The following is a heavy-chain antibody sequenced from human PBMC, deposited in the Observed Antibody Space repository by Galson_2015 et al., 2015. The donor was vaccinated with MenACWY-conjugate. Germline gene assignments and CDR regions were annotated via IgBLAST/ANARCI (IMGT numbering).Heavy chain of an antibody. Sequence: SVKVSCNASEVTLNAYTISWVRQTPGAGVEWVGRIIPILGTTNSAQSFQGRVTMTADKSTSTAYMELSSLRSGDTAVYYCARDMGSVGGGWGQGTPVTVSS. J-gene: IGHJ4*03. D-gene: IGHD3-16*01. CDR2: IIPILGTT. CDR3: ARDMGSVGGG. V-gene: IGHV1-69*08. CDR1: EVTLNAYT.